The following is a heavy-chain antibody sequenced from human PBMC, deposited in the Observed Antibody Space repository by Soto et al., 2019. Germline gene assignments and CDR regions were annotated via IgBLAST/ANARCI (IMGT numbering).Heavy chain of an antibody. CDR3: AKDKLWFGELLYYFDY. CDR1: GFTFSSYA. CDR2: ISGSGGST. V-gene: IGHV3-23*01. D-gene: IGHD3-10*01. J-gene: IGHJ4*02. Sequence: EVLLLESGGGLVQPGGSLRLSCAASGFTFSSYAMSWVRQAPGKGLEWVSAISGSGGSTYYADSVKGRFTISRDNSKNTLYLQMNSLRAEDTAVYYCAKDKLWFGELLYYFDYWGQGTLVTVSS.